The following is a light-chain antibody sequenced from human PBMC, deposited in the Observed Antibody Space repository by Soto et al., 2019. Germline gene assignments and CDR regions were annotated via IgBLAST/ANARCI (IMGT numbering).Light chain of an antibody. Sequence: QSVLSQPPSVSGARGQRVTISCTGSSSNIGAGYDVHWYQQLPGTAPKLLIYGNSNRPSGVPDRFSGSKSGTSASLAITGLQPEDEADYYCQSYDSSLSAVVFGGGTKLTVL. CDR1: SSNIGAGYD. CDR3: QSYDSSLSAVV. V-gene: IGLV1-40*01. J-gene: IGLJ2*01. CDR2: GNS.